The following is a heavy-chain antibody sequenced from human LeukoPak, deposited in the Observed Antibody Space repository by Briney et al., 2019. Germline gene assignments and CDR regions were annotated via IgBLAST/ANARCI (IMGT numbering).Heavy chain of an antibody. Sequence: PGGSLRLSCAASGFTFSSYAMSWVRQAPGKGLEWVSAISGSGGSTYYADSVKDRFTISRDNSKNTLYLQMNSLRAEDTAVYYCAKDWAVASSHPYYGMDVWGQGTTVTVPS. CDR3: AKDWAVASSHPYYGMDV. V-gene: IGHV3-23*01. CDR1: GFTFSSYA. CDR2: ISGSGGST. D-gene: IGHD6-19*01. J-gene: IGHJ6*02.